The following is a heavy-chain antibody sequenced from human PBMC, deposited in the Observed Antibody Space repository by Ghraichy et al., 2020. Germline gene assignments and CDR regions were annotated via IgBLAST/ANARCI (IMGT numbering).Heavy chain of an antibody. J-gene: IGHJ4*02. CDR1: GFTFSSYA. CDR2: ISGSGGST. Sequence: GESLNISCAASGFTFSSYAMSWVRQAPGKGLEWVSAISGSGGSTYYADSVKARFTISRDNSKNTLYLQMNSLRAEDTAVYYCAKIAAAGNSRDYWGQGTLVTVSS. CDR3: AKIAAAGNSRDY. D-gene: IGHD6-13*01. V-gene: IGHV3-23*01.